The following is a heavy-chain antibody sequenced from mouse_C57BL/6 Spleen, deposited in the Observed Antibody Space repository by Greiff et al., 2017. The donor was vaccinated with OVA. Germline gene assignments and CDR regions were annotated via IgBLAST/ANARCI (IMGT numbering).Heavy chain of an antibody. V-gene: IGHV5-16*01. CDR2: INYDGSST. CDR1: GFTFSDYY. J-gene: IGHJ4*01. Sequence: DVMLVESAGGLVQPGSSLKLSCTASGFTFSDYYMAWVRQVPEKGLEWVANINYDGSSTYYLDSLKSRFIISRDNAKNILYLQMSSLKSEDTATYYCARIYYGNYYAMDYWGQGTSVTVSS. D-gene: IGHD2-1*01. CDR3: ARIYYGNYYAMDY.